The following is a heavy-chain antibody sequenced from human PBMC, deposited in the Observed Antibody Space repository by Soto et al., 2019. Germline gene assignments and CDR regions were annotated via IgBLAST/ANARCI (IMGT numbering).Heavy chain of an antibody. CDR2: IYTGGGT. J-gene: IGHJ3*01. CDR1: GFTVTTNY. CDR3: AGGHNWGHDAFAF. Sequence: GGSLRLSCAASGFTVTTNYMTWVRQAPGKGLEWVSVIYTGGGTYYADSVRDRFTISRDSSENTLSLQMNGLRAEDSAVYYCAGGHNWGHDAFAFWGLGTLVTVSS. V-gene: IGHV3-66*01. D-gene: IGHD7-27*01.